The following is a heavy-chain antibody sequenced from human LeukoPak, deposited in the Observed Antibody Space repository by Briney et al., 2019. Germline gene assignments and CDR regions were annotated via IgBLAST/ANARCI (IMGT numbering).Heavy chain of an antibody. J-gene: IGHJ3*02. CDR1: GYTFTNFP. Sequence: GASVKVSCKASGYTFTNFPTYWVRQAPGQRLEWMGWINAGNGDTKYSQKFQGRVTITRDTSASTAFMELSSLRSEDTAVYYCARSQNRYSGSYWGDAFDIWGQGTMVTVSS. CDR3: ARSQNRYSGSYWGDAFDI. CDR2: INAGNGDT. V-gene: IGHV1-3*01. D-gene: IGHD1-26*01.